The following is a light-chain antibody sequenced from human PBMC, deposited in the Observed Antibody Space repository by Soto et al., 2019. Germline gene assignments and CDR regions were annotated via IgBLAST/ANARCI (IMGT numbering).Light chain of an antibody. Sequence: EIVLTQSPGTLSLSPGERATINCKSSQSVLYSSNTRNYVAWYQQKPRQPPKLLIYWAATRESGVPDRFSGSGSGTDFTLTISSLEAEDMAVYYCQQYYDTPWTFGQGTKVEIK. V-gene: IGKV4-1*01. CDR1: QSVLYSSNTRNY. CDR3: QQYYDTPWT. J-gene: IGKJ1*01. CDR2: WAA.